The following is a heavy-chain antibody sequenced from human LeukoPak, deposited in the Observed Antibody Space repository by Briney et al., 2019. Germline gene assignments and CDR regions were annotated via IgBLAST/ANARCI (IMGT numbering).Heavy chain of an antibody. Sequence: GASVKVSCKASGYTFTGYYMHWVRQAPGQGLEWMGRINPNSGGTNYAQKFQGRVTMTRDTSISTAYMELSRLRSDDTAVYYCARDRRAYCGGDCYPWYFDLWGRGTLVTVSS. J-gene: IGHJ2*01. CDR2: INPNSGGT. CDR3: ARDRRAYCGGDCYPWYFDL. V-gene: IGHV1-2*06. CDR1: GYTFTGYY. D-gene: IGHD2-21*02.